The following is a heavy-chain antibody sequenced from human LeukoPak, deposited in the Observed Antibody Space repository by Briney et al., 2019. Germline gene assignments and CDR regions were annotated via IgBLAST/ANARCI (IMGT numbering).Heavy chain of an antibody. D-gene: IGHD6-19*01. Sequence: PSETLSLTCTVSGYSISSGYYWGWMRQPPGKGLEWIGSIYHSGSTYYNPSLKSRVTISVDTSKNQFSLKLSSVTAADAAAYYCARGGSGWYDGDDYWGQGTLVTVSS. CDR2: IYHSGST. CDR3: ARGGSGWYDGDDY. CDR1: GYSISSGYY. J-gene: IGHJ4*02. V-gene: IGHV4-38-2*02.